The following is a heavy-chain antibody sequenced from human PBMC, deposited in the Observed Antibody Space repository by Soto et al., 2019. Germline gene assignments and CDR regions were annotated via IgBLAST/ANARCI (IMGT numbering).Heavy chain of an antibody. CDR2: IYHSGST. CDR1: GGSISSGGYS. D-gene: IGHD6-13*01. J-gene: IGHJ4*02. V-gene: IGHV4-30-2*01. CDR3: ASSHAGAHITAAVH. Sequence: QLQLQESGSGLVKPSQTLSLTCAVSGGSISSGGYSWSWIRQPPGKGLEWIGYIYHSGSTYYNPSLQSRVNVSVDRSKNQFSLKLSSVTAADTAVYYCASSHAGAHITAAVHWGQGTLVTVSS.